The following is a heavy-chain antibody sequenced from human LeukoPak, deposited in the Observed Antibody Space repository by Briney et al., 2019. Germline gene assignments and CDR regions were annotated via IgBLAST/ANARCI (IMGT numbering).Heavy chain of an antibody. CDR1: GFTFSVYG. V-gene: IGHV3-30*18. J-gene: IGHJ4*02. Sequence: GGSLRLSCAASGFTFSVYGMHWVRQAPGKGLAWVAVISYDGSNKHYADSVKGRFTISRDNSKNTLDLQMNSLRGEDTAVYYCAKDYDILTGYQYYFDYWGQGTLVTVSS. CDR2: ISYDGSNK. CDR3: AKDYDILTGYQYYFDY. D-gene: IGHD3-9*01.